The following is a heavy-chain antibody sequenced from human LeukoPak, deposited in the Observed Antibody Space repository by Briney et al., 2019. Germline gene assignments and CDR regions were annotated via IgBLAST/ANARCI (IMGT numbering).Heavy chain of an antibody. Sequence: GGSLRLSCAASGFTFSSYAMSWVRQAPGKGLEWVSAISGSGGSTYYADSVKGRFTISRDNSKNTLYLQKNSLRAEDTAVYYCAKLAEKQQPRPYYFDYWGQGTLVTVSS. CDR1: GFTFSSYA. J-gene: IGHJ4*02. D-gene: IGHD6-13*01. CDR3: AKLAEKQQPRPYYFDY. V-gene: IGHV3-23*01. CDR2: ISGSGGST.